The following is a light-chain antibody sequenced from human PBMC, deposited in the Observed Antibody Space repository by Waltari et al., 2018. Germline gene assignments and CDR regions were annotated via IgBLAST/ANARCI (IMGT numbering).Light chain of an antibody. CDR3: QQYDRYSAWT. J-gene: IGKJ1*01. Sequence: DIQMTQSPSTLSASVGDRVTITCRASQSVTRYLAWYQQKPGKAPKVLIRDVSSLERGVPSRFSGSGSGTEFTLTISSLQPDDFATYYCQQYDRYSAWTFGQGTKVEIK. CDR2: DVS. CDR1: QSVTRY. V-gene: IGKV1-5*01.